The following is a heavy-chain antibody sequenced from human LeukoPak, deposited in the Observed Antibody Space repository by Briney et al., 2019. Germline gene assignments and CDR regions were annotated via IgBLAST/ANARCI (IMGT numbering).Heavy chain of an antibody. CDR3: ARDQSPARYLDQ. CDR2: IIPSLSIS. V-gene: IGHV1-69*04. J-gene: IGHJ4*02. Sequence: LVATVSVSCRAPGDTFSIYAVTWVRQAPGQGVEWMGRIIPSLSISNYTRKFEGTITVTAHKSTGTAYLKLSSLKSEDTAFYFCARDQSPARYLDQWGQGTLVTVSS. CDR1: GDTFSIYA.